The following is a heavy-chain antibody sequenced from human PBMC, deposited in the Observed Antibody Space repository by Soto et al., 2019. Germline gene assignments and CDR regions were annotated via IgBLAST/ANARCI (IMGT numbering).Heavy chain of an antibody. J-gene: IGHJ3*02. CDR1: GFTVSSNY. D-gene: IGHD2-15*01. V-gene: IGHV3-53*04. CDR2: IYSGGST. Sequence: GGSLRLSCAASGFTVSSNYMIWVRQAPGKGLEWVSVIYSGGSTYYADSVKGRFTISRHNSKNTLYLQMNSLRAEDTAVYYCARALGYCSGGSCLDAFDIWGQGTMVTVSS. CDR3: ARALGYCSGGSCLDAFDI.